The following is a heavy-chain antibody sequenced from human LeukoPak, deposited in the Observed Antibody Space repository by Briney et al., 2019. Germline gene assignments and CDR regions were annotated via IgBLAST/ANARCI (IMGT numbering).Heavy chain of an antibody. CDR1: GFTFSSYS. Sequence: GGSLRLSCAASGFTFSSYSMNWVRQAPGKGLEWVSSISGSGGGTYYADSVKGRFTISRDNSKNTLYLQMNSLRAEDTAVYYCAKDLGYCSSTSCSWDYWGQGTLVTVSS. CDR2: ISGSGGGT. J-gene: IGHJ4*02. D-gene: IGHD2-2*01. V-gene: IGHV3-23*01. CDR3: AKDLGYCSSTSCSWDY.